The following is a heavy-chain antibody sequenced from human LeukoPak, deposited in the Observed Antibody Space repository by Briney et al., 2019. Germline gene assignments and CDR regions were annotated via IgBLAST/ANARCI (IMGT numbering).Heavy chain of an antibody. CDR3: ATLYGRDY. CDR1: GLTFSSYE. D-gene: IGHD4-17*01. V-gene: IGHV3-48*03. J-gene: IGHJ4*02. CDR2: IGPSGVSI. Sequence: GGSLRLSCAASGLTFSSYEMNWVRRAPGKGLEWVSYIGPSGVSIYYADSVRGRFTISRDNAKSSVYLQMNSLTAEDTAIYYCATLYGRDYWGQGTPVTVSS.